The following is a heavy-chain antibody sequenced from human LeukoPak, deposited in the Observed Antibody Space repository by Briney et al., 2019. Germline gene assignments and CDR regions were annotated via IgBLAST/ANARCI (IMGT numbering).Heavy chain of an antibody. Sequence: PSETLSLTCAVYGGSFSGYYWSWIRQPPGKGLEWIGEINHSGSTNYNPSLKSRVTISVDTSKNQFSLKLSSVTAADTAVYYCARLNDILTGYFPGPYYYYGMDVWGQGTTVTVSS. CDR3: ARLNDILTGYFPGPYYYYGMDV. D-gene: IGHD3-9*01. CDR1: GGSFSGYY. V-gene: IGHV4-34*01. J-gene: IGHJ6*02. CDR2: INHSGST.